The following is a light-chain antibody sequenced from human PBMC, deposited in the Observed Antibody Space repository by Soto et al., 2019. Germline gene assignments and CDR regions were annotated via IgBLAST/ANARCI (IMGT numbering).Light chain of an antibody. CDR1: SSDVGGYNY. Sequence: QSALTQPASVSGSPGQSITISCTGTSSDVGGYNYVSWYQQQPGKAPKLMIYDDSNRRSGVSNRFAGSKSGITASLSISALRAEDWAETECSSYTRSSTLVVFGGGTKVTVL. V-gene: IGLV2-14*01. J-gene: IGLJ2*01. CDR3: SSYTRSSTLVV. CDR2: DDS.